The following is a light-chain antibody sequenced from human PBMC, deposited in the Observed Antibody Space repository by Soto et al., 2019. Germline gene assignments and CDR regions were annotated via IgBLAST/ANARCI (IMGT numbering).Light chain of an antibody. J-gene: IGLJ1*01. V-gene: IGLV2-14*01. CDR1: SSDVGGYNY. CDR3: ISYTSSSIDYV. Sequence: QSALTQPASVSGSPGQSITISCTGTSSDVGGYNYVSWYQQHPGKAPKLMIYEVSNRLSGVSNRFSGSKSGNTASLTISGLQAEDEAYYYCISYTSSSIDYVFGTGTKLTVL. CDR2: EVS.